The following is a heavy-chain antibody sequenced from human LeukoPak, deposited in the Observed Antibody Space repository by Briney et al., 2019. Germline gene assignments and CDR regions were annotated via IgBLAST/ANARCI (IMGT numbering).Heavy chain of an antibody. CDR1: GFTFSNYA. CDR3: ARDPNLYSGTYDTY. J-gene: IGHJ4*02. D-gene: IGHD1-26*01. V-gene: IGHV3-23*01. Sequence: PGGSLRLSCADSGFTFSNYAMSWVRQAPGKGLEWVSGVSASGGSTYYADSVKGRFTISRDNAKNSVFLQMNSLRAEDTAVYYCARDPNLYSGTYDTYWGQGTLVTVSS. CDR2: VSASGGST.